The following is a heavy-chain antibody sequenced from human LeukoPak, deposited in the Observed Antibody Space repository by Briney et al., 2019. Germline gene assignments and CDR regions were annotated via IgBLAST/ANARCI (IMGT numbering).Heavy chain of an antibody. V-gene: IGHV2-70*04. CDR1: GFSLSTSGMR. D-gene: IGHD3-22*01. CDR2: IDWDDDK. J-gene: IGHJ3*02. CDR3: ARILEDSSGSDAFDI. Sequence: SGPTLVNPTQTLTLTCTFSGFSLSTSGMRVSWIRQPPGKALEWLARIDWDDDKFYSTSLKTRLTISKATSKNQVVLTMTNMDPVDTATYYCARILEDSSGSDAFDIWGQGTMVTVSS.